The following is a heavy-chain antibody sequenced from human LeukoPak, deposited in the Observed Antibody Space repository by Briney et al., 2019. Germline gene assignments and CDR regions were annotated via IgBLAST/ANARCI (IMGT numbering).Heavy chain of an antibody. CDR2: MNPNSGNT. Sequence: ASVKVSCKASGYTFTGYYMHWVRQATGQGLEWMGWMNPNSGNTGYAQKFQGRVTMTRNTSISTAYMELSNLRSEDTAVYFCAKISRDSSGYPYWGQGTLVTVSS. V-gene: IGHV1-8*02. J-gene: IGHJ4*02. CDR3: AKISRDSSGYPY. CDR1: GYTFTGYY. D-gene: IGHD3-22*01.